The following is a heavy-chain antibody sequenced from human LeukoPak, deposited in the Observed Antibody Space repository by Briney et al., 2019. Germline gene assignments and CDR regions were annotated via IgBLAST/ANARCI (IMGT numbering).Heavy chain of an antibody. V-gene: IGHV4-59*01. Sequence: SETLSLTCTVSGGSISSYYWSWIRQPPGKGLEWIGYIYYSGSTNYNPSLKSRVTISVDTSKNQFSLKLSSVTAAGTAVYYCARVSTQLVPVYWGQGTLVTVSS. CDR1: GGSISSYY. J-gene: IGHJ4*02. D-gene: IGHD6-6*01. CDR2: IYYSGST. CDR3: ARVSTQLVPVY.